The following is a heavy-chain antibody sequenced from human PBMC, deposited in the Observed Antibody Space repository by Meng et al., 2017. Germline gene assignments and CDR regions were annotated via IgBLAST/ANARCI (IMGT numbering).Heavy chain of an antibody. CDR1: GFTFDDYA. D-gene: IGHD1-26*01. CDR3: ARDKHSGSYARDFDY. V-gene: IGHV3-23*01. Sequence: GESLKISCAASGFTFDDYAMHWFRQAPGKGLEWVSAISRIGGRTYYADSVKGRFTISRDNSKNTLYLQMNSLRAEDTAVYYCARDKHSGSYARDFDYWGQGTLVTVSS. CDR2: ISRIGGRT. J-gene: IGHJ4*02.